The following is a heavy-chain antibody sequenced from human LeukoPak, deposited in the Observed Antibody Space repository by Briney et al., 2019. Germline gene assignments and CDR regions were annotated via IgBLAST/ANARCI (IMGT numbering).Heavy chain of an antibody. Sequence: SETLSLTCTVSAASFISSSHHWGWIRQSPGKGLEWIGTVYYGRTTYYNPSLDGRVTISLDTSVNHFSLQLNSVTAADTAVYYCVRHAGRGGATMGAFDSWGQGSLVTVSS. D-gene: IGHD5-12*01. V-gene: IGHV4-39*01. CDR3: VRHAGRGGATMGAFDS. CDR1: AASFISSSHH. CDR2: VYYGRTT. J-gene: IGHJ5*01.